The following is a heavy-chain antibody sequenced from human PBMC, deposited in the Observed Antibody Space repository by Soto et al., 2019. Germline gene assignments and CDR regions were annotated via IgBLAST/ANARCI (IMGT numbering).Heavy chain of an antibody. CDR2: VYPRDSDT. CDR3: ARASWNVVDPYNSDY. CDR1: GYIFIDYW. J-gene: IGHJ4*02. V-gene: IGHV5-51*01. Sequence: PGESLKISCKASGYIFIDYWIGWVRQMPGKGLEWMGSVYPRDSDTRYSPSFQGQVTISADWSISTAYLQWSSLKASDTAMYYWARASWNVVDPYNSDYWGQGTQVTVSS. D-gene: IGHD2-21*01.